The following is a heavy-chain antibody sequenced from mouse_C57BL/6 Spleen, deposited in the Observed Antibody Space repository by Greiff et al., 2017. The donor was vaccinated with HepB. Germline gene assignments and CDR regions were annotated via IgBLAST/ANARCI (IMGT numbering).Heavy chain of an antibody. CDR1: GFSFTSYG. CDR3: ARVYGYAMDY. Sequence: VQLQQSGPGLVAPSQCLSITCTVSGFSFTSYGVDWVRQSPGKGLEWLGVIWGVGSTNYNSALKSRLSISKDNSKSQVFLKMNSLQTDDTAMYYCARVYGYAMDYWGQGTSVTVSS. CDR2: IWGVGST. D-gene: IGHD1-1*02. V-gene: IGHV2-6*01. J-gene: IGHJ4*01.